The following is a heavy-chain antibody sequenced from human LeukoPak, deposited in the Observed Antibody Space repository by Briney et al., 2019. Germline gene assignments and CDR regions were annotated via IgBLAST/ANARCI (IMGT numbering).Heavy chain of an antibody. CDR2: IQNDASTE. D-gene: IGHD2-21*01. J-gene: IGHJ4*02. CDR1: GFTFSSYS. V-gene: IGHV3-30*03. Sequence: GGSLRLSCAASGFTFSSYSMNWVRQAPGKGLEWVAVIQNDASTENFADSGKGRFTISRDNSKNTVFLQMNSLRVEDTAVYYCARELSQIVWGGLDYGGQGTLVSVSS. CDR3: ARELSQIVWGGLDY.